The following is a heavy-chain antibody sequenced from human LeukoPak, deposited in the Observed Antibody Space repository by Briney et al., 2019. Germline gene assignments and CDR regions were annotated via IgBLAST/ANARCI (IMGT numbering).Heavy chain of an antibody. CDR3: ARDHGYSYGLAYYFDY. Sequence: PGGSLRLSCAASGFTVSTNYMSWVRQAPGKGLEWVSVIYSGGSTYYADSVRGRFTIFRDNSENTLYLRMNSLRAEDTAVYYCARDHGYSYGLAYYFDYWGQGTLVTVSS. D-gene: IGHD5-18*01. V-gene: IGHV3-66*01. CDR2: IYSGGST. J-gene: IGHJ4*02. CDR1: GFTVSTNY.